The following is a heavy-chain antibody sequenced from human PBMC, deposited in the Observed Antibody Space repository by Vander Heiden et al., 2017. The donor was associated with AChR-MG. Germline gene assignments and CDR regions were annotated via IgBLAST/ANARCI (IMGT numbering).Heavy chain of an antibody. CDR2: MFHSGNT. J-gene: IGHJ4*02. Sequence: QVQLQESGPGLVKPSATLSLTCAVSGYSMSSGYFWGWIRQPPGKGLEWIGNMFHSGNTFYNPSLKSRVTMSGDTSKNQFSLKLSSLTAADTAVYYCARRTTESNFDFWGQGILVTVSS. CDR3: ARRTTESNFDF. CDR1: GYSMSSGYF. D-gene: IGHD1-1*01. V-gene: IGHV4-38-2*01.